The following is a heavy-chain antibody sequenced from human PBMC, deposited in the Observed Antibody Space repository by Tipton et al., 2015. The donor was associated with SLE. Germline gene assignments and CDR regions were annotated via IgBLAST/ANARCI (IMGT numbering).Heavy chain of an antibody. CDR3: AREVIAVSDSDAFDI. J-gene: IGHJ3*02. CDR2: IFHSGSA. Sequence: TLSLTCTVSGGSIRSTNYFWSWVRQLPGKGLEWIGYIFHSGSAFYNPSLKSRATLLVDPSKNQFSLKLNSVTAADTAVYYCAREVIAVSDSDAFDIWGQGTVVTVSS. CDR1: GGSIRSTNYF. D-gene: IGHD2-21*01. V-gene: IGHV4-31*03.